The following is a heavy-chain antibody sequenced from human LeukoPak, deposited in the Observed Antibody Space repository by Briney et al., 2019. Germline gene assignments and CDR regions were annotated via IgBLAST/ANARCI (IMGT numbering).Heavy chain of an antibody. D-gene: IGHD3-22*01. J-gene: IGHJ4*02. CDR2: ISSSSSYI. CDR1: GFTFSSYS. V-gene: IGHV3-21*01. CDR3: ARVATAKYYYDSSGLYPGY. Sequence: GGSLRLSCAASGFTFSSYSMNWVRQAPGKGLEWVSSISSSSSYIYYADSAKGRFTISRDNAKNSLYLQMNSLRAEDTAVYYCARVATAKYYYDSSGLYPGYWGQGTLGTVSS.